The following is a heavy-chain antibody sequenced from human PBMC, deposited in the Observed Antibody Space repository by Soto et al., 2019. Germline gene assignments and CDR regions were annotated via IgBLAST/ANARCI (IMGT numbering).Heavy chain of an antibody. CDR1: GFTFDDYT. J-gene: IGHJ4*02. CDR3: AKDGRYYYDSSGSIPYYFDY. CDR2: ISWDGGST. V-gene: IGHV3-43*01. Sequence: PGGSLRLSCAASGFTFDDYTMHWVRQAPGKGLEWVSLISWDGGSTYYADSVKGRFTISRDNSKNSLYLQMNSLRTEDTALYYCAKDGRYYYDSSGSIPYYFDYWGQGTLVTVSS. D-gene: IGHD3-22*01.